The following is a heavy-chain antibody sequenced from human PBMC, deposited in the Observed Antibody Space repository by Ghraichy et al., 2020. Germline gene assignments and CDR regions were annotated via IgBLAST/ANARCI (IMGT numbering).Heavy chain of an antibody. CDR3: TRAIDV. J-gene: IGHJ6*02. Sequence: SCAASGFTFSNYWMHWVRQAPGKGLEWVANIKQDGSEKYYVDSVKGRFTISRDNAKNSLYLQMNSLRAEDTGVYYCTRAIDVWGQGTTVTVSS. CDR1: GFTFSNYW. CDR2: IKQDGSEK. V-gene: IGHV3-7*01.